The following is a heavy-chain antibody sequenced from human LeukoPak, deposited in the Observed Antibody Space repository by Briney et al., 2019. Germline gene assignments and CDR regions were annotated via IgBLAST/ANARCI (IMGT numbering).Heavy chain of an antibody. J-gene: IGHJ4*02. Sequence: GRSLRLSCAASGFTFSSYAMHWVRQAPGKGLKWVAGISYDGSNKYYADSVKGRFTISRYNSKNTLYLQMISVRAEDTAVYYCARSTASRREFDYWGQGNLVTVSS. CDR2: ISYDGSNK. D-gene: IGHD2-2*01. CDR1: GFTFSSYA. CDR3: ARSTASRREFDY. V-gene: IGHV3-30-3*01.